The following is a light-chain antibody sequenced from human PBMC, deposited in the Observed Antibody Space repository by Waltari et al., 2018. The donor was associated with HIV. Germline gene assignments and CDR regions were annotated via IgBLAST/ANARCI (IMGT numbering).Light chain of an antibody. Sequence: QSVLTQPPSVSGAPGLRVTISCTGRSSNIGAAYDVPWYQQLPGTAPKLLIYGDKNRPSGVPDRFSGSKSGTSASLAITGLQAEDEADYYCQSYDNSLSGVVFGGGTKLTVL. V-gene: IGLV1-40*01. CDR3: QSYDNSLSGVV. CDR2: GDK. J-gene: IGLJ2*01. CDR1: SSNIGAAYD.